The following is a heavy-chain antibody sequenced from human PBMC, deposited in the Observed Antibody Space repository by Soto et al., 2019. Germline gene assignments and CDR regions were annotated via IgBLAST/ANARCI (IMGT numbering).Heavy chain of an antibody. CDR3: ARDLDGSGSYYTDY. J-gene: IGHJ4*02. Sequence: QVQLVQSGAEVKKPGASVKVSCKASGYTFTNYGISWVRQAPGQGLEWMGWISHWGKTNYAQKLQGRVTMTTDTSPSTACIVLRSLRSDDTAMYFCARDLDGSGSYYTDYWGQGTLVTVSS. CDR2: ISHWGKT. V-gene: IGHV1-18*01. D-gene: IGHD3-10*01. CDR1: GYTFTNYG.